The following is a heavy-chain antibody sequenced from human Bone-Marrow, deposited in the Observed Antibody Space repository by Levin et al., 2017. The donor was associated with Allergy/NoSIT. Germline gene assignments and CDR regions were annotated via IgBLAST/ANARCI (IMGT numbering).Heavy chain of an antibody. CDR3: ARAYYSGTGTYSYYFDF. D-gene: IGHD3-10*01. J-gene: IGHJ4*02. Sequence: SQTLSLTCGVSGASFNYYYWNWIRQPPGKGLEWIGEINYSGSTNYNPSLWGRVTMSVDTSKNQFSLKLTSVTAADTAVYYCARAYYSGTGTYSYYFDFWGQGNLVTVSS. CDR2: INYSGST. CDR1: GASFNYYY. V-gene: IGHV4-34*01.